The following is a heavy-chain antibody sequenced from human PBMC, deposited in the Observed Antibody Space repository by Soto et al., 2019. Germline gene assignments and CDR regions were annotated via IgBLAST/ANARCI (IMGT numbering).Heavy chain of an antibody. CDR2: ISYDGSTE. CDR1: GFIFSGYA. D-gene: IGHD2-8*01. CDR3: VKEYRLYAKDH. J-gene: IGHJ4*03. Sequence: GGSLRLSCAASGFIFSGYAMHWVRRAPGKGLDWVAVISYDGSTEYYAESVRGRFTISRDNSKNTLYLQMNSLSTEDTAVYYCVKEYRLYAKDHWGPRSPVTDPS. V-gene: IGHV3-30-3*01.